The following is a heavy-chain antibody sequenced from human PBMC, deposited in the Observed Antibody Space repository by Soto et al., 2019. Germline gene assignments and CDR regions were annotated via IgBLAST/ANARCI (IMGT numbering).Heavy chain of an antibody. D-gene: IGHD3-9*01. CDR2: ISSSSSTI. Sequence: GGSLRLSCAAFGFTFSSYSINWVRQAPGKGLEWVSYISSSSSTIYYADSVKGRFTISRDDSKKTAYLQMNSLEIEDTPVYYCSRDDSDWFLNWGRGTLVTVSS. J-gene: IGHJ4*02. CDR3: SRDDSDWFLN. CDR1: GFTFSSYS. V-gene: IGHV3-48*04.